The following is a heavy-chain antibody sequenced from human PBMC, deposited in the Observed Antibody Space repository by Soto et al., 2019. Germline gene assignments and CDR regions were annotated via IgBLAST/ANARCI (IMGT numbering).Heavy chain of an antibody. CDR1: GGSISSYY. Sequence: PSETLSLTCTVSGGSISSYYWSWIRQPPGKGLEWIGYIYYSGSTNYNPSLKSRVTISVDTSKNQFSLKLSSVTAADTAVYYCARHWGSGSYYLSGWGQGTLVTVSS. D-gene: IGHD3-10*01. CDR3: ARHWGSGSYYLSG. V-gene: IGHV4-59*08. CDR2: IYYSGST. J-gene: IGHJ4*02.